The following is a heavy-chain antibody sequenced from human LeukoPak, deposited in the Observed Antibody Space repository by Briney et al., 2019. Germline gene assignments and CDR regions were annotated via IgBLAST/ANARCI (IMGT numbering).Heavy chain of an antibody. V-gene: IGHV4-34*01. D-gene: IGHD1-26*01. CDR1: GGSFSGYY. CDR2: INHSGST. Sequence: SETLSLTCAVYGGSFSGYYWSWIRQPPGKGLEWIGEINHSGSTNYNPSLKSRVTISVDTSKNQFSLKLSSVTAADTAVYYCARDLGVGALDYWGQGTLVTVSS. J-gene: IGHJ4*02. CDR3: ARDLGVGALDY.